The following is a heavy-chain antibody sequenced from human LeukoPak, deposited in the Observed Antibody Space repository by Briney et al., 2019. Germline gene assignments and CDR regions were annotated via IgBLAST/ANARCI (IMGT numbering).Heavy chain of an antibody. J-gene: IGHJ4*02. Sequence: GGSLRLSCAASGFTFSSYAMHWVRQAPGKGLEWVANIKQDGSEKYYVDSVKGRFTISRDNAKNSLYLQMNSLRAEDTAVYYCARDYYDFWSGYSGHFDYWGQGTLVTVSS. CDR1: GFTFSSYA. CDR2: IKQDGSEK. CDR3: ARDYYDFWSGYSGHFDY. D-gene: IGHD3-3*01. V-gene: IGHV3-7*01.